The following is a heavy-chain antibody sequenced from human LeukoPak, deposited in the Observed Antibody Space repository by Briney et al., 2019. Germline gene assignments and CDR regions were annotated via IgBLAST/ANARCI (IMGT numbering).Heavy chain of an antibody. Sequence: GASVKVSCKASGYTFTGYYMHWVRQAPGQGLEWMGWINPNSGGTNYAQKFQGRVTMTRDTSISTAYMELSRLRSDDTAVYYCARVRYYYDSSAGKAPSEYFQHWGQGTLVTVSS. V-gene: IGHV1-2*02. CDR1: GYTFTGYY. D-gene: IGHD3-22*01. CDR3: ARVRYYYDSSAGKAPSEYFQH. J-gene: IGHJ1*01. CDR2: INPNSGGT.